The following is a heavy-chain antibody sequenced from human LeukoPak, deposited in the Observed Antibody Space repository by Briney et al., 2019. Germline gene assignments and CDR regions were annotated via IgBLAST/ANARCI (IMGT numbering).Heavy chain of an antibody. V-gene: IGHV3-9*01. CDR2: RSWNSGRV. D-gene: IGHD3-22*01. CDR3: AKGFGTYYNYFDY. J-gene: IGHJ4*02. Sequence: GGSLRLSCAASGFTFDDYAMDWVRQARGKGLGWVSGRSWNSGRVGYADSEKGRFTISRDNVKSSVYLQMNSLRPEDTGLYYCAKGFGTYYNYFDYWGEGSLVTVSS. CDR1: GFTFDDYA.